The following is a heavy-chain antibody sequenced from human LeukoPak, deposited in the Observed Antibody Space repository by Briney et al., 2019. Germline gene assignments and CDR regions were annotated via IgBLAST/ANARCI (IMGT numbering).Heavy chain of an antibody. V-gene: IGHV4-59*01. Sequence: SETLSLTCTVSGGSISTYYWSWIRQPPGKGLEWIGYIYYSGTTDYNPSLKSRVTISVDTSNNQFSLRVTSVTATDTAVYYCARSSGAYRSFDYWGQGTLVPVSS. CDR1: GGSISTYY. J-gene: IGHJ4*02. D-gene: IGHD1-26*01. CDR2: IYYSGTT. CDR3: ARSSGAYRSFDY.